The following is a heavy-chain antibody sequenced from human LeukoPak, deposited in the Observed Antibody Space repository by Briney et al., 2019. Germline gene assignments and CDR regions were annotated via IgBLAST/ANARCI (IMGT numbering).Heavy chain of an antibody. CDR2: IYYSGST. D-gene: IGHD4-17*01. CDR3: ARPGDYVQAFDI. V-gene: IGHV4-59*01. Sequence: SETLSLTCTVSGGSISSYYWSWLRQPPGKGLEWIGYIYYSGSTNYNPSLKSRVTISVDTSKNQFSLKLSSVTAADTAVYYCARPGDYVQAFDIWGQGTMVTVSP. J-gene: IGHJ3*02. CDR1: GGSISSYY.